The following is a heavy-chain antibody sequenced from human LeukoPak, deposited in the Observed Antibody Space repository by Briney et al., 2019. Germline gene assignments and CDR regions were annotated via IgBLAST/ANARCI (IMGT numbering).Heavy chain of an antibody. J-gene: IGHJ5*02. D-gene: IGHD4-23*01. CDR2: ITSGSGYI. CDR1: GFTFSSFA. CDR3: ARDSATVVIRSNWFDP. V-gene: IGHV3-21*01. Sequence: GGSLRLSCAASGFTFSSFALSWVRQAPGKGLEWVSSITSGSGYIYYADSVKGRFTVSRDNAKNSLYLQMNSLRAEDTAVYYCARDSATVVIRSNWFDPWGQGTLVTVSS.